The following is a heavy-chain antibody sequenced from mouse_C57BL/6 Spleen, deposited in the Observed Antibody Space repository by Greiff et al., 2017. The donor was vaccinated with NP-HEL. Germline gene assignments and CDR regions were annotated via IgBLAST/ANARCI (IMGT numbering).Heavy chain of an antibody. D-gene: IGHD4-1*01. V-gene: IGHV3-6*01. Sequence: DVKLQESGPGLVKPSQSLSLTCSVTGYSITSGYYWNWIRQFPGNKLEWMGYISYDGSNNYNPSLKNRISITRDTSKNQFFLKLNSVTTEDTATYYCAREGGRLGLWFAYWGQGTLVTVSA. J-gene: IGHJ3*01. CDR1: GYSITSGYY. CDR2: ISYDGSN. CDR3: AREGGRLGLWFAY.